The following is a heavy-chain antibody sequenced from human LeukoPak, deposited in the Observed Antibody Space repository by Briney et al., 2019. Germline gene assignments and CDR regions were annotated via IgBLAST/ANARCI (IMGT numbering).Heavy chain of an antibody. CDR3: ARVAGYMIEDYFDY. Sequence: SETLSLTCTVSGGSISSYYWSWIRQPPGKGLEWIGYIYYSGSTNYNPSLKSRVTISVDTSKNQFSLRLRSVTAADTAVYYCARVAGYMIEDYFDYWGQGTLVTVSS. CDR1: GGSISSYY. CDR2: IYYSGST. D-gene: IGHD3-22*01. V-gene: IGHV4-59*01. J-gene: IGHJ4*02.